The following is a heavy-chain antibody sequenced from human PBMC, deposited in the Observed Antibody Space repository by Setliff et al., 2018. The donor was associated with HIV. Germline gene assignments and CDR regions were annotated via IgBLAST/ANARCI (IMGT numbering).Heavy chain of an antibody. Sequence: PSETLSLTCTVSGGSVSNYYWTWIRQSAGKGLEWIGHINTSGSTKYNPSLKSRLTMSVDSSENQFSLTLTSVTAADTAVYYCARQNSGYAPGPFDYWGQGTLVTVSS. CDR2: INTSGST. V-gene: IGHV4-4*07. CDR1: GGSVSNYY. J-gene: IGHJ4*02. CDR3: ARQNSGYAPGPFDY. D-gene: IGHD5-12*01.